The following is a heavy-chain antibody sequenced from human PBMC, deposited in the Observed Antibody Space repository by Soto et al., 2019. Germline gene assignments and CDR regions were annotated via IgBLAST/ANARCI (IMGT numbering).Heavy chain of an antibody. V-gene: IGHV3-30*03. CDR2: ISYDGSNK. CDR3: ASASGEYSSSFAGEEFDY. J-gene: IGHJ4*02. CDR1: GFTFSSYG. Sequence: QVQLVESGGGVVQPGRSLRLSCAASGFTFSSYGMHWVHQAPGKGLEWVAVISYDGSNKYYADSVKGRFTISRDNSKNPLYLQMNSLRAEDTAVYYCASASGEYSSSFAGEEFDYWGQGTLVTVSS. D-gene: IGHD6-6*01.